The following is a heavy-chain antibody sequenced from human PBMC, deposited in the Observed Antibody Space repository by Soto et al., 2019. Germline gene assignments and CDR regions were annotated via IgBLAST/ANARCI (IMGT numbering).Heavy chain of an antibody. CDR1: GFTSSSYS. D-gene: IGHD6-6*01. V-gene: IGHV3-21*04. Sequence: PGGSLRLSYAASGFTSSSYSMNWVRQAPGKGLEWVSSISSSSSYIYYADSVKGRFTISRDNAKNSLYLQMNSLRAEDTALYYCAKDFFPGLYSSSFDYWGQGTLVTVSS. CDR2: ISSSSSYI. J-gene: IGHJ4*02. CDR3: AKDFFPGLYSSSFDY.